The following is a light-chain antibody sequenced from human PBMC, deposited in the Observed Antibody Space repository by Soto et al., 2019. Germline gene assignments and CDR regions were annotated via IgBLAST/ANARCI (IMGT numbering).Light chain of an antibody. J-gene: IGKJ2*01. CDR3: QQYESTPPT. CDR1: QSVLYSSNNKNY. CDR2: WAS. V-gene: IGKV4-1*01. Sequence: DIVMTQSPDSLAVSLGERATINCKSSQSVLYSSNNKNYLAWYQQRPGQPPKLLIYWASTRESGVPDRFSGSGSGTDFTLTITSLQAEDAAVYYCQQYESTPPTFGQGTKVDIK.